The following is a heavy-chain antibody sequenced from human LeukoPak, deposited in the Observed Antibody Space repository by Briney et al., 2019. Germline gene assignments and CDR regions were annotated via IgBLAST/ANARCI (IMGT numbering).Heavy chain of an antibody. D-gene: IGHD3-10*01. CDR1: GYSFPQYW. Sequence: AESLQSSCKGSGYSFPQYWIGWVRQMPGKGLEWMGIINPGDSGTTYSPSFQGQVTISVDKSISTTYLQWSSLMSSDTAMYYCAIVSGSYNYWGQGTLVTVSS. CDR3: AIVSGSYNY. J-gene: IGHJ4*02. CDR2: INPGDSGT. V-gene: IGHV5-51*01.